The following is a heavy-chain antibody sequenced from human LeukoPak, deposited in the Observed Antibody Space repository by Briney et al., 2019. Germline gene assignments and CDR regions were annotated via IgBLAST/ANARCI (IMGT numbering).Heavy chain of an antibody. Sequence: SQTLSLTCTVSGDSITNDNHYWSWIRQPAGKGLEWIGRISATGNTNYNPSLKSRVTISADTSKNQFSLKLSSVTAADTAVYYCARGLAVAGTTEDFPPRGQGTLVTVSS. D-gene: IGHD6-19*01. CDR2: ISATGNT. CDR3: ARGLAVAGTTEDFPP. CDR1: GDSITNDNHY. V-gene: IGHV4-61*02. J-gene: IGHJ4*02.